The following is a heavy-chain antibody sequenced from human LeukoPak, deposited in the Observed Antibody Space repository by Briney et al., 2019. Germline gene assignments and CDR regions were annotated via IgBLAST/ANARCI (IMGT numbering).Heavy chain of an antibody. CDR2: INPNSGGT. Sequence: GASVKVSCKASGYTFTGYYMHWVRQAPGQGLEWMGWINPNSGGTNYAQKFQGRVTMTRDTSISTAYMELSRLRSDDTAVYYCAAIFGVDPSGAFDIWGQGTMVTVSS. CDR1: GYTFTGYY. D-gene: IGHD3-3*01. CDR3: AAIFGVDPSGAFDI. V-gene: IGHV1-2*02. J-gene: IGHJ3*02.